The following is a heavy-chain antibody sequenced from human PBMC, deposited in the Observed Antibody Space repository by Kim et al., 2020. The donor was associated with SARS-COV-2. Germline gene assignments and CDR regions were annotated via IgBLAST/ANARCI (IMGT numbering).Heavy chain of an antibody. Sequence: ASVKVSCKASGYTFTSYAMHWVRQAPGQRLEWMGWINAGNGNTKYSQKFQGRVTITRDTSASTAYMELSSLRSEDTAVYYCARLLYGKGVQYWYFDLWGRGTLVTVSS. J-gene: IGHJ2*01. CDR1: GYTFTSYA. V-gene: IGHV1-3*01. D-gene: IGHD1-1*01. CDR2: INAGNGNT. CDR3: ARLLYGKGVQYWYFDL.